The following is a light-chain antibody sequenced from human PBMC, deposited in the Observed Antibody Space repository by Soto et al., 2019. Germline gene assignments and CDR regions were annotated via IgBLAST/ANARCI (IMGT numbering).Light chain of an antibody. CDR1: QSVSSSY. J-gene: IGKJ2*01. Sequence: EIVLTQSPGTLSLSPGERATLSCRASQSVSSSYLAWYQQKPGQAPRLLIYGASSRATGIPDRFSGSGSGTDFTINISRLEPEDVAVYYCQQYGSSPYTFGQGTKLEIK. V-gene: IGKV3-20*01. CDR2: GAS. CDR3: QQYGSSPYT.